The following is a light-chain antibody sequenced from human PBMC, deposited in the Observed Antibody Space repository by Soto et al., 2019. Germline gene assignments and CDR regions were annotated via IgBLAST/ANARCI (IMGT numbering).Light chain of an antibody. CDR1: RNVLYSSNNKNY. CDR3: QQYLSTPFT. Sequence: DIVMTQSPESLAVSLGERATINCKSSRNVLYSSNNKNYLAWYQQKPGQPPKLLIHWASTRASGVPDRFSGSGCGTDFTLTISSLQAEDVAVYYCQQYLSTPFTFGQGTKL. V-gene: IGKV4-1*01. CDR2: WAS. J-gene: IGKJ2*01.